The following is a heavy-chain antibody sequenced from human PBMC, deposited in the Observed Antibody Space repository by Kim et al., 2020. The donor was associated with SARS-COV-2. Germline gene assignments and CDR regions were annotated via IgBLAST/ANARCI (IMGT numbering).Heavy chain of an antibody. J-gene: IGHJ4*02. CDR1: GFTVSSNY. D-gene: IGHD2-15*01. V-gene: IGHV3-53*01. CDR3: ARDRCSGGSCYTGPFDY. Sequence: GGSLRLSCAASGFTVSSNYMSWVRQAPGKGLEWVSVIYSGGSKYYADSVKGRFTISRDNSKNTLYLQMNSLRAEDTAVYYCARDRCSGGSCYTGPFDYWGQGTLVTVSS. CDR2: IYSGGSK.